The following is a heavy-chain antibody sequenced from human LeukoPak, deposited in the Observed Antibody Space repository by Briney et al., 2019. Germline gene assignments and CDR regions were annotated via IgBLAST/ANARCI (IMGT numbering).Heavy chain of an antibody. V-gene: IGHV4-4*07. CDR3: AEEYRDKYYFDS. D-gene: IGHD3-16*02. CDR1: GDSISYYY. J-gene: IGHJ4*02. CDR2: IYISGST. Sequence: SETLSLTCTVSGDSISYYYWSWIRQPAGKGLEWIGRIYISGSTNYNPSLKSRVTMSIDTSKNQFSLRLTSVTAADTAIYYCAEEYRDKYYFDSWGQGTLVTVSS.